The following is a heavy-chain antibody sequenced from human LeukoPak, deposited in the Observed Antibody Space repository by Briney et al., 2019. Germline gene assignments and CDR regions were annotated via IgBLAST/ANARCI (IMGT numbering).Heavy chain of an antibody. V-gene: IGHV4-59*01. CDR3: ARGYYGMDV. J-gene: IGHJ6*02. CDR1: GGSMSGDY. CDR2: IYYSGST. Sequence: SETLSLTCTVSGGSMSGDYWSWIRQPPGKGLEWIGYIYYSGSTNYNPSLKSRVTISVDTSKNQFSLKVSSVTAADTAVYYSARGYYGMDVWGQGTTVTVSS.